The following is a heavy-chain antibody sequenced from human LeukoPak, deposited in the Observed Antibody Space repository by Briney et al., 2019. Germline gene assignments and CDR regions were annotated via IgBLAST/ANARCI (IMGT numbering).Heavy chain of an antibody. V-gene: IGHV3-64*01. CDR2: ISSSGGST. D-gene: IGHD2-2*01. CDR1: GFTFSSYS. J-gene: IGHJ4*02. CDR3: AKSSDGSTSFDQ. Sequence: GGSLRLSCAASGFTFSSYSMHWVRQAPGKGLEYVSAISSSGGSTYYANSVKGRFSISRDNSRNTLYLQMGSLRAEDMALYYCAKSSDGSTSFDQWGQGTLVTVSS.